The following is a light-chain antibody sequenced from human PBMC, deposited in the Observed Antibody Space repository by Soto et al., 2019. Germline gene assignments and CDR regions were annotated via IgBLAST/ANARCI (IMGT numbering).Light chain of an antibody. CDR2: APS. J-gene: IGKJ2*01. CDR1: QSISAY. CDR3: QHYDTYSHYT. V-gene: IGKV1-39*01. Sequence: DIQMTQSPSSLSASVGDRITITCRASQSISAYLNWYQHKPGKAPKLLIFAPSTLQTGVPSRFSGSGSGTHFTLTITSLQPDDFATYYCQHYDTYSHYTFGQGTRLEIK.